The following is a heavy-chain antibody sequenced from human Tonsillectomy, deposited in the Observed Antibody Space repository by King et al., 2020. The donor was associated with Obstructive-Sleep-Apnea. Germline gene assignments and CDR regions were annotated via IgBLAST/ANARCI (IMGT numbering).Heavy chain of an antibody. J-gene: IGHJ6*02. D-gene: IGHD6-13*01. Sequence: QLQESGPGLVKPSETLSLTCTVSNGSIHSFYWSLIRHPPGQGLEWIAYSSHSGSTNYNPSLRSRVTISIDTSINHLSRQLTSVTATDTAMYYCARLQYGSWAYYRGLDVWGQGTTVTVSS. V-gene: IGHV4-59*08. CDR2: SSHSGST. CDR1: NGSIHSFY. CDR3: ARLQYGSWAYYRGLDV.